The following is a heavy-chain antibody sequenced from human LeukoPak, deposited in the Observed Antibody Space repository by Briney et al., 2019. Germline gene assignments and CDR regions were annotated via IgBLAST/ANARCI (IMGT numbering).Heavy chain of an antibody. D-gene: IGHD1/OR15-1a*01. J-gene: IGHJ4*02. V-gene: IGHV1-8*01. Sequence: ASVKVSCKTSGYTFTNYDIIWVRQATGQGLEWKGWMSPNSGNTGYAQKFQGRVTFTRDTSISTAYMELNNLRSEDKAIYYCTRGVGETTLAYGVTFGFWGQGTLVTVSS. CDR1: GYTFTNYD. CDR3: TRGVGETTLAYGVTFGF. CDR2: MSPNSGNT.